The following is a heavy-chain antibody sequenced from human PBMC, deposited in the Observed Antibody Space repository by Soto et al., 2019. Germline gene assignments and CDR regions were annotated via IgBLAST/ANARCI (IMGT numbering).Heavy chain of an antibody. CDR2: INHSGST. D-gene: IGHD5-12*01. J-gene: IGHJ4*02. Sequence: PSETLSLTCAVYGGSLSGYYWSWIRQPPGRGLEWIGEINHSGSTNYNPSLKSRVTISVDTSKNQFSLKLSSVTAADTAVYYCARSTDIVATTDYWGQGTLVTVSS. CDR1: GGSLSGYY. CDR3: ARSTDIVATTDY. V-gene: IGHV4-34*01.